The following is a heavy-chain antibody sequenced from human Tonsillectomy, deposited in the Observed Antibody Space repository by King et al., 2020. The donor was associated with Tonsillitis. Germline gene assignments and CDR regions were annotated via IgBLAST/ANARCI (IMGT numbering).Heavy chain of an antibody. D-gene: IGHD3-9*01. V-gene: IGHV4-39*01. CDR1: GGSISSSSYY. CDR2: IYYSGST. Sequence: QLQESGPGLVKPSETLSLTCTVSGGSISSSSYYWGWIRQPPGKGLEWIGSIYYSGSTYYNPSLKSRVTISVDTSKNQFSLKLSSVTAADTAVYYCAVYDILTGYFDYWGQGTLATVSS. J-gene: IGHJ4*02. CDR3: AVYDILTGYFDY.